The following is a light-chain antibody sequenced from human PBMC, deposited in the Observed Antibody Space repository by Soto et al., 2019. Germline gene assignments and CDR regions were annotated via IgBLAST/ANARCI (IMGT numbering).Light chain of an antibody. V-gene: IGLV2-14*01. Sequence: QSVLTQPASVSGSPGQSITISCTGTSSDVGDYNYVSWCQQYPGKAPKLMIHEVTNRPSGVSNRFSGSKSGTSASLAITGLQAEDEADYYCQSYDRNLSGYVFGTGTKVTVL. J-gene: IGLJ1*01. CDR2: EVT. CDR1: SSDVGDYNY. CDR3: QSYDRNLSGYV.